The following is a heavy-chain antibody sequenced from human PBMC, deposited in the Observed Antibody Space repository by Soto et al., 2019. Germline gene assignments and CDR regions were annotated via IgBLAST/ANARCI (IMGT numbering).Heavy chain of an antibody. CDR2: IIPILGET. D-gene: IGHD3-16*01. CDR1: GTIFSSYA. CDR3: AGGLGGRIDD. Sequence: QVQLVQSGAEVKKPGSSVRVSCKASGTIFSSYAISWVRQAPGQGLEWMGRIIPILGETNSAQKFQGRVTVTADKATNTANMELNSVTLEDKALYYFAGGLGGRIDDWGQGTTVTVSS. V-gene: IGHV1-69*04. J-gene: IGHJ6*02.